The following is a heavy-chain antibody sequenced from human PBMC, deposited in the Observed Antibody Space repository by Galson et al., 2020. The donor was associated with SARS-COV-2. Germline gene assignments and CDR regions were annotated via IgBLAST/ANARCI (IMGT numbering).Heavy chain of an antibody. CDR2: IWYDGSNK. D-gene: IGHD1-26*01. CDR3: ARELSYYGFDY. J-gene: IGHJ4*02. V-gene: IGHV3-33*01. Sequence: GGSLRLSCAASGFTFSSYGMHWVRQAPGKGLEWVAVIWYDGSNKYYADSVKGRFTISRDNSKNTLYLQMNSLRAEDTAVYYCARELSYYGFDYWGQGTLVTVSS. CDR1: GFTFSSYG.